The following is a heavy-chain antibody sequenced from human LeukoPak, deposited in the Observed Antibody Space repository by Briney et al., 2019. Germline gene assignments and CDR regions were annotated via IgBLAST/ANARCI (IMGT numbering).Heavy chain of an antibody. CDR1: GFTLSSYA. CDR3: AKTRYYYYYMDV. CDR2: ISGSGNV. Sequence: PGGSLRLSCAASGFTLSSYAMNWVRQAPGKGLEWVSVISGSGNVDQAASVKGRFTISRDNSKNTLYLQMNALRVEDTATYYCAKTRYYYYYMDVWGKGATVTVSS. J-gene: IGHJ6*03. D-gene: IGHD3-16*02. V-gene: IGHV3-23*01.